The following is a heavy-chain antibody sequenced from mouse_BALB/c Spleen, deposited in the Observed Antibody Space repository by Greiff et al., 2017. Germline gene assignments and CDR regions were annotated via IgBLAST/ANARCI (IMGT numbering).Heavy chain of an antibody. D-gene: IGHD5-1*01. CDR2: IRLKSNNYAT. V-gene: IGHV6-6*02. J-gene: IGHJ2*01. CDR3: TRLPNFDY. CDR1: GFTFSNYW. Sequence: EVKLMESGGGLVQPGGSMKLSCVASGFTFSNYWMNWVRQSPEKGLEWVAEIRLKSNNYATHYAESVKGRFTISRDDSKSSVYLQMNNLRAEDTGIYYCTRLPNFDYWGQGTTLTVSS.